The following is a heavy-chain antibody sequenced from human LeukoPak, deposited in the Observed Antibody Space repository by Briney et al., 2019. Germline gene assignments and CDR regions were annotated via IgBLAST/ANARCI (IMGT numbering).Heavy chain of an antibody. V-gene: IGHV1-46*01. CDR2: INPSGGST. CDR3: ARIYYDSTTRVDYYGMDV. J-gene: IGHJ6*02. D-gene: IGHD3-22*01. CDR1: GYTFTSYY. Sequence: ASVKVSCKASGYTFTSYYMHWVRQAPGQGLEWMGIINPSGGSTSYAQKFQGRVTMTRDTSTSTVYMELSSLRSEDTAVYYCARIYYDSTTRVDYYGMDVWGQGTTVTVSS.